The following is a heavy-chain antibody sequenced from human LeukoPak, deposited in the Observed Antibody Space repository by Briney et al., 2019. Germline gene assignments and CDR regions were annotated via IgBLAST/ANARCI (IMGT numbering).Heavy chain of an antibody. D-gene: IGHD2-21*02. CDR2: IRYDGSNK. J-gene: IGHJ4*02. V-gene: IGHV3-30*02. CDR3: AKDLDCGGDCYSLDY. Sequence: GGSLRLSCAASGFTFSSYGMHWVRQAPGKGLERGAFIRYDGSNKYYADSVKGRFTISRDNSKNTLYLQMNSLRAGDTAVYYCAKDLDCGGDCYSLDYWGQGTLVTVSS. CDR1: GFTFSSYG.